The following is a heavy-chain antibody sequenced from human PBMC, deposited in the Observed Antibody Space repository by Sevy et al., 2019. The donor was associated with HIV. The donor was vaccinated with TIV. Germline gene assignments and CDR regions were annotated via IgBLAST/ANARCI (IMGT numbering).Heavy chain of an antibody. Sequence: GGSLRLSCAASGFTFSSFSMNWVRQAPGKTLEWISYISSSGSSIYYADSVKGRFSISRDNAKRSLYLQMNSLRDEGTAVYYCARASSPYCGGDCLYAFNIWGQGTMVTVSS. CDR3: ARASSPYCGGDCLYAFNI. CDR1: GFTFSSFS. V-gene: IGHV3-48*02. J-gene: IGHJ3*02. D-gene: IGHD2-21*02. CDR2: ISSSGSSI.